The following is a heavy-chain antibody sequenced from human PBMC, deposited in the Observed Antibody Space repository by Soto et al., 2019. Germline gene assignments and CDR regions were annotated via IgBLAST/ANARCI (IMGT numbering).Heavy chain of an antibody. V-gene: IGHV4-39*01. D-gene: IGHD2-21*01. J-gene: IGHJ4*02. CDR1: GGSISSSSYY. CDR2: IYYSGST. CDR3: ARHVNLGDNQYFDN. Sequence: QLQLQESGPGLVKPSETLSLTCIVSGGSISSSSYYWGWIRQPPGKGLEWIGSIYYSGSTYYKPSPESRVTIYVDTSKNQFSLKLSSVTAADTAVYFCARHVNLGDNQYFDNWGQGTLVTVSS.